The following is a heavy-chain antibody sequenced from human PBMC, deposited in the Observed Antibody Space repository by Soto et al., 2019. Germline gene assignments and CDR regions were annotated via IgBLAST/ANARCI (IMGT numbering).Heavy chain of an antibody. CDR1: GFTFSNYG. Sequence: GSLRLSCAASGFTFSNYGMHWVRQAPGKALEYVSAISGDGSRTYYADSVKGRFTISRDNSKNTLYLQMGSLRTEDMAVYYCAARYCGGTSCLHFDYWGQGAQVTVSS. D-gene: IGHD2-2*01. J-gene: IGHJ4*02. CDR3: AARYCGGTSCLHFDY. CDR2: ISGDGSRT. V-gene: IGHV3-64*02.